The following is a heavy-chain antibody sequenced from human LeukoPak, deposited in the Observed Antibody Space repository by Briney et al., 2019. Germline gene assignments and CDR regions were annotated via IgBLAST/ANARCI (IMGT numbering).Heavy chain of an antibody. CDR1: GYTFTSYY. V-gene: IGHV1-46*01. CDR3: ARTDSGEDWFDP. J-gene: IGHJ5*02. Sequence: GASVKVSCKASGYTFTSYYMHWVRQAPGQGLEWMGIINPSGGSTSYAQKFQGRVTMTRDTSTSTVYMELSSLRSEDTAVCYCARTDSGEDWFDPWGQGTLVTVSS. CDR2: INPSGGST. D-gene: IGHD1-26*01.